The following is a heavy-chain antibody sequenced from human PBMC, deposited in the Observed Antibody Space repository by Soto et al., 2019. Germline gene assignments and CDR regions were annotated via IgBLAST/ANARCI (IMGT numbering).Heavy chain of an antibody. J-gene: IGHJ6*02. CDR2: IRSKANSYAT. V-gene: IGHV3-73*02. CDR3: TRDGRRGYDMDV. Sequence: EVQLAESGGGLVQPGGSLKLSCAASGFTFSGSAMHWVRQASGKGLEWVGRIRSKANSYATAYAASVKGRFTISRDDSKNTAYLQMNSLKTEDTAVYYCTRDGRRGYDMDVWGQGTTVTVSS. D-gene: IGHD1-26*01. CDR1: GFTFSGSA.